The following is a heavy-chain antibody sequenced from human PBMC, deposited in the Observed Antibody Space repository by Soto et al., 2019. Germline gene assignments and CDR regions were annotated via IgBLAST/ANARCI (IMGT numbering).Heavy chain of an antibody. CDR2: IYYSGST. Sequence: SETLSLTCTVSGGSISNGGYYWTWIRQHPGKGLEWIGYIYYSGSTYYNPSLKSRVTISVDTSKDQFSLKLTSVTAADTAVYYCARDVTDFWSGHEGMDVWGQGTTVTVSS. V-gene: IGHV4-31*03. D-gene: IGHD3-3*01. CDR3: ARDVTDFWSGHEGMDV. CDR1: GGSISNGGYY. J-gene: IGHJ6*02.